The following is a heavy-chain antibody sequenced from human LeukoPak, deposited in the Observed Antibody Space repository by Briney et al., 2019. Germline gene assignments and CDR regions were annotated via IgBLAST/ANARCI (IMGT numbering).Heavy chain of an antibody. CDR3: ARGEAAAGNFYYCYYYMDV. J-gene: IGHJ6*03. CDR1: GGTFSSYA. Sequence: ASVKVSCKASGGTFSSYAISWVRQAPGQGLEWMGGIIPIFGTANYAQKFQGRVTITADEPTSTAYMELSSLRSEDTAVYYCARGEAAAGNFYYCYYYMDVWGKGTTVTVSS. V-gene: IGHV1-69*13. D-gene: IGHD6-13*01. CDR2: IIPIFGTA.